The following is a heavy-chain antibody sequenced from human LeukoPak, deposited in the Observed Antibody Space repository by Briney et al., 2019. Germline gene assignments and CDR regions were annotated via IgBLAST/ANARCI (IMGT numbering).Heavy chain of an antibody. CDR3: ARKNYDSNDYSFDY. V-gene: IGHV4-34*01. J-gene: IGHJ4*02. CDR2: INHSGST. CDR1: GGSFTNYY. D-gene: IGHD3-22*01. Sequence: PSETLSLTCAVYGGSFTNYYWTWIRQPPGEGLEWIGEINHSGSTKYNPSLESRVTISVDTSKNQFSLKLSSVTAADTDVYYCARKNYDSNDYSFDYWGQGTLVTVSS.